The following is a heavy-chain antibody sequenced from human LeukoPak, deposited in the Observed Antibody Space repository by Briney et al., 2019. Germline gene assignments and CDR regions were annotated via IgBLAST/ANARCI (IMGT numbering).Heavy chain of an antibody. V-gene: IGHV1-18*01. CDR3: ARDRFWSRWDARGYFDY. CDR1: GYTFTSYG. J-gene: IGHJ4*02. D-gene: IGHD3-3*01. CDR2: ISAYNGNT. Sequence: AASVKVSCKASGYTFTSYGISWVRQAPGQGLEWMGWISAYNGNTNYAQKLQGRVTMTTDTSTSTAYMELRSLRSDDTAVYYCARDRFWSRWDARGYFDYWGQGTLVTVSS.